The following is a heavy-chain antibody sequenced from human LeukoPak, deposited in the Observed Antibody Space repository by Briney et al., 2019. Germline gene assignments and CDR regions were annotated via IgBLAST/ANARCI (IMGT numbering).Heavy chain of an antibody. Sequence: ASAKVSCKASGGTFSSYAISWVRQAPGQGLEWMGGIIPIFGTANYAQKFQGRVTITADESTSTAYMELSSLRSEDTAVYYCARDTRYCSSTSCSPDPFDIWGQGTMVTVSS. CDR3: ARDTRYCSSTSCSPDPFDI. J-gene: IGHJ3*02. CDR1: GGTFSSYA. D-gene: IGHD2-2*01. V-gene: IGHV1-69*13. CDR2: IIPIFGTA.